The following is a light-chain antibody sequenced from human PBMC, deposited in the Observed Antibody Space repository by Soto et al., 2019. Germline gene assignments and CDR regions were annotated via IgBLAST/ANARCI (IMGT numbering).Light chain of an antibody. CDR1: QDIRHE. CDR3: MQRIQLPLT. CDR2: AAS. Sequence: PMTQSASSLSASVGATVTITCRACQDIRHELGWYHQKPGTAPKFLIYAASSLHSGVPSRFRVTVSGTDFTLNLCGLQPEDGGVDYGMQRIQLPLTFGEGTKV. V-gene: IGKV1-6*02. J-gene: IGKJ4*01.